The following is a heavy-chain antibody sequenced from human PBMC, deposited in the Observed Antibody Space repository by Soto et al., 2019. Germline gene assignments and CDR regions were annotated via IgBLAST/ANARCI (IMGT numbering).Heavy chain of an antibody. V-gene: IGHV4-30-4*01. CDR3: ARGAAAVGTGAFDY. CDR2: IYYSVST. D-gene: IGHD6-13*01. CDR1: GGSISSGDYY. J-gene: IGHJ4*02. Sequence: PSETLSLTCTVSGGSISSGDYYWSWILHPPGKGLEWIGYIYYSVSTYYNPSLKSRVTISVDTSKNQFSLKLSSVTAADTAVYYCARGAAAVGTGAFDYWGQGTMVTVSA.